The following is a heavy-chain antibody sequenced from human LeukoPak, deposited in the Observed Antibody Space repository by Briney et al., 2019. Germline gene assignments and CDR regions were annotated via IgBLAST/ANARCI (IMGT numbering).Heavy chain of an antibody. CDR1: GGSFSGYY. J-gene: IGHJ4*02. Sequence: SETLSLTCAVYGGSFSGYYWSWIRQFPGKGLEWIGSIYYSGSTYYNPSLKSRVTISVDTSKNQFSLKLSSVTAADTAVYYCARGGITKADYWGQGTLVTVSS. D-gene: IGHD3-3*01. V-gene: IGHV4-34*01. CDR2: IYYSGST. CDR3: ARGGITKADY.